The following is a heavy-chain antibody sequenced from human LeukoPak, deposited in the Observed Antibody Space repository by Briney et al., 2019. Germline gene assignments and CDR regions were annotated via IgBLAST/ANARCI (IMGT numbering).Heavy chain of an antibody. D-gene: IGHD6-13*01. J-gene: IGHJ4*02. CDR3: AKTRPLDSSSWSHGDY. CDR2: ISISGSKT. Sequence: GGSLRLSCAASEFDFSSHAMTWVRQAPGKGLERVSAISISGSKTYYADSVKGRFTISRDNSKNTLYLQMNSLRAEDTAVYYCAKTRPLDSSSWSHGDYWGQGTLVTVSS. CDR1: EFDFSSHA. V-gene: IGHV3-23*01.